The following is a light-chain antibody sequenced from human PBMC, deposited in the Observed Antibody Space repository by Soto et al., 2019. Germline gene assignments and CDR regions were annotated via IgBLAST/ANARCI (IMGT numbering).Light chain of an antibody. CDR1: SSDVGGYNY. J-gene: IGLJ2*01. Sequence: QSALTQPASVSGSPGQSITISCTGTSSDVGGYNYVSWYQQHPGKAPKLMIYDVSNRPSGVSNRFSGSNSDNTASLTISGLQAEDEADYYCSSYTSSSTVVFGGGTQLTVL. V-gene: IGLV2-14*01. CDR2: DVS. CDR3: SSYTSSSTVV.